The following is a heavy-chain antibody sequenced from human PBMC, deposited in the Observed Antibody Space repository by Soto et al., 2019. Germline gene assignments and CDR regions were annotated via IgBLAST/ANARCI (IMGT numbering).Heavy chain of an antibody. CDR2: IWYDGSNK. J-gene: IGHJ6*02. CDR1: GFTFSSYG. CDR3: ARDRTGLCFGGMDV. D-gene: IGHD3-10*01. Sequence: VGSLRLSCAASGFTFSSYGMHWVRQAPGKGLEWVAVIWYDGSNKYYADSVKGRFTISRDNSKNTLYLQMNSLRAEDTAVYYCARDRTGLCFGGMDVWGQGTTVTVSS. V-gene: IGHV3-33*01.